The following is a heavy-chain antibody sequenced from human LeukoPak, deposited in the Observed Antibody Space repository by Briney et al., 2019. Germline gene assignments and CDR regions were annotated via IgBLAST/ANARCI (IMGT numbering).Heavy chain of an antibody. J-gene: IGHJ4*02. D-gene: IGHD3-3*01. CDR2: IYYSGST. CDR1: GGSISSGDYY. CDR3: ARVLRFLEWSFDY. Sequence: SETLSLTCTVSGGSISSGDYYWSWIRQPPGKGLEWIGYIYYSGSTYYNPSLRSRVTISVDTSKNQFSLKLSSVTAADTAVYYCARVLRFLEWSFDYWGQGTLVTVS. V-gene: IGHV4-30-4*01.